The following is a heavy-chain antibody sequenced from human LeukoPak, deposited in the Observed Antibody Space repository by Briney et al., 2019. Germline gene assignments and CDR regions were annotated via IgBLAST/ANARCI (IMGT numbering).Heavy chain of an antibody. CDR1: GFTFSSYA. D-gene: IGHD3-3*01. Sequence: GASLRLPCAASGFTFSSYAMSWVRQAPGKGLEWVSAISGSGGSTYYADSVKGRFTISRDNSKNTLYLQMNSLRAEDTAVYYCAKTYDFWSGYQYYFDYWGQGTLVTVSS. V-gene: IGHV3-23*01. CDR2: ISGSGGST. J-gene: IGHJ4*02. CDR3: AKTYDFWSGYQYYFDY.